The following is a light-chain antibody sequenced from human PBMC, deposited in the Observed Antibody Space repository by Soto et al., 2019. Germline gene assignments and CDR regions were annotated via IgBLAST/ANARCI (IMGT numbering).Light chain of an antibody. CDR1: SSNIGSNT. J-gene: IGLJ1*01. CDR3: AAWDDSLNGPNYV. CDR2: SNN. V-gene: IGLV1-44*01. Sequence: QSVLTQPPSASGTPGQTVTISCSGSSSNIGSNTVNWYQQLPGTAPKLLIYSNNQRPSGVASRFSGSTSGTEASLAISGLQSEDEADDYCAAWDDSLNGPNYVFGTGTKLTVL.